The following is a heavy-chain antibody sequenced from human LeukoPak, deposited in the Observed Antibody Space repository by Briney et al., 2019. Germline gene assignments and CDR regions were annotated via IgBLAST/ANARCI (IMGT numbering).Heavy chain of an antibody. V-gene: IGHV4-39*01. D-gene: IGHD3/OR15-3a*01. CDR1: GVSISNSNSY. Sequence: SETLSLTCTVSGVSISNSNSYGGWIRQPPGKGLEWIGSIYYSGNTYYHASLKSQVSISIAPSTNQFSLRLTSVTAADTAVYYCARQTGSGLFILPGGQGTLVTVSS. CDR2: IYYSGNT. CDR3: ARQTGSGLFILP. J-gene: IGHJ4*02.